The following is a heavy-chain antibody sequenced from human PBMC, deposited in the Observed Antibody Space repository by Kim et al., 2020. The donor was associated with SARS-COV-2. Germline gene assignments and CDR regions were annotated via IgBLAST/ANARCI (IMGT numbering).Heavy chain of an antibody. Sequence: GESLKISCTASGYVFFTYWIAWVRQVPGKGLEWMGVIFPGDSDTTYSPSFQGQVPISVDKSTAPAYLQWSSLKASDSAMYFCARRQSRVGPYGMDVWGQGTTVTVSS. D-gene: IGHD2-2*01. CDR1: GYVFFTYW. CDR3: ARRQSRVGPYGMDV. CDR2: IFPGDSDT. J-gene: IGHJ6*01. V-gene: IGHV5-51*01.